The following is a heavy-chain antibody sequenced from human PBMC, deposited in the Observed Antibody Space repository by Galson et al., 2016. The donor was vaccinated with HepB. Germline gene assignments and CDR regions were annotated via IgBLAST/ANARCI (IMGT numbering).Heavy chain of an antibody. CDR1: GYTFRKFG. D-gene: IGHD2-15*01. CDR3: ARDRRDCSGGRRCDENGADV. Sequence: SVKVSCKASGYTFRKFGISWVRQAPGQGLEWMGWVSPYSGWVSPYSGNTYYAEKFQGRVTLTTDTSTTTAYLEWRSLTFDDTALYYCARDRRDCSGGRRCDENGADVWGQGTMVTVSS. CDR2: VSPYSGWVSPYSGNT. J-gene: IGHJ6*02. V-gene: IGHV1-18*01.